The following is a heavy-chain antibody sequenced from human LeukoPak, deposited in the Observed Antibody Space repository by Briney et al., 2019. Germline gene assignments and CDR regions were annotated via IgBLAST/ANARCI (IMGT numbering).Heavy chain of an antibody. D-gene: IGHD3-22*01. CDR3: ARASKYYYDSSGYPLDY. Sequence: GGSLRLSCAASRFTFSSYSMIWVRQAPGKGLEWVSSISSSSSSIYYADSVKGRFTISRDNAKNSLYLQMNSLRAEDTAVYYCARASKYYYDSSGYPLDYWGQGALVTVSS. J-gene: IGHJ4*02. V-gene: IGHV3-21*01. CDR1: RFTFSSYS. CDR2: ISSSSSSI.